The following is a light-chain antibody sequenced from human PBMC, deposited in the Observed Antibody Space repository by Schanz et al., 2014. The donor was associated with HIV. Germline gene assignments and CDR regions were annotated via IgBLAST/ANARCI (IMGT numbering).Light chain of an antibody. J-gene: IGKJ2*01. CDR2: GAS. Sequence: EIVLTQSPGTLSLSPGERGTLSCRASQSVKSNFIGWYQQKPGQAPRLLIFGASNRATGIPDRFSGGESGTEFTLTIGSLQSEDFAVYYCLQCHNWPYTFGQGTKLEIK. CDR1: QSVKSN. CDR3: LQCHNWPYT. V-gene: IGKV3D-15*01.